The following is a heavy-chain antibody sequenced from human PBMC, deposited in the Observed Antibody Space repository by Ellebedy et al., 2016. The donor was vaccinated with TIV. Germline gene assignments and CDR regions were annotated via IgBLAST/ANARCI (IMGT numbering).Heavy chain of an antibody. D-gene: IGHD2-15*01. J-gene: IGHJ6*02. V-gene: IGHV5-10-1*01. Sequence: PGGSLRLSCKVSGYSFTNYWISWVRQMPGKGLEWLGRIDPSDSYTNFSPSFHGHVTISADKSISTAYLQWSSLKASDTAIYYCARTAGVDYPMDVWGQGTTVTVSS. CDR2: IDPSDSYT. CDR1: GYSFTNYW. CDR3: ARTAGVDYPMDV.